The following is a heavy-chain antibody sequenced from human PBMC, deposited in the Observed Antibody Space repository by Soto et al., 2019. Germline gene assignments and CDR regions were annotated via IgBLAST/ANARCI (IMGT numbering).Heavy chain of an antibody. Sequence: GGSLRLSCAASEFAFSRYWMSWVRQAPWKGLEWVANIKQDGSETYYVDSVKGRFTISRDNAKNSLYLQMSSLRAEDTAVYYCARERYYYGSGSYTYYYYYGMDVWGQGTTVTVSS. CDR1: EFAFSRYW. V-gene: IGHV3-7*03. J-gene: IGHJ6*02. CDR2: IKQDGSET. CDR3: ARERYYYGSGSYTYYYYYGMDV. D-gene: IGHD3-10*01.